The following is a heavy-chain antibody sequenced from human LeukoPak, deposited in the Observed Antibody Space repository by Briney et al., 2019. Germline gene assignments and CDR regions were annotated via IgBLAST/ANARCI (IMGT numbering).Heavy chain of an antibody. CDR1: GYSISSGYY. CDR2: IYHSGST. CDR3: ARVDQYDYVWGSYRNKVFDY. J-gene: IGHJ4*02. Sequence: SETLSLTCTVSGYSISSGYYWGWIRQPPGKGLEWIGSIYHSGSTYYNPSLKSRVTISVDTSKNQFSLKLSSVTAADTAVYYCARVDQYDYVWGSYRNKVFDYWGQGTLVTVSS. D-gene: IGHD3-16*02. V-gene: IGHV4-38-2*02.